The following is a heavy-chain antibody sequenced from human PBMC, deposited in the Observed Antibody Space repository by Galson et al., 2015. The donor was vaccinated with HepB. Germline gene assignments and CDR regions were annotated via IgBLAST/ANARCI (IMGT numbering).Heavy chain of an antibody. CDR2: IYYSGST. J-gene: IGHJ5*02. D-gene: IGHD2-15*01. V-gene: IGHV4-61*01. CDR3: ARLALGYCSGGSCYSWFDP. CDR1: GGSISSGSYY. Sequence: LSLTCTVSGGSISSGSYYWSWIRQPPGKGLEWIGYIYYSGSTNYNPSLKSRVTISVDTSKNQFSLKLSSVTAADTAVYYCARLALGYCSGGSCYSWFDPWGQGTLVTVSS.